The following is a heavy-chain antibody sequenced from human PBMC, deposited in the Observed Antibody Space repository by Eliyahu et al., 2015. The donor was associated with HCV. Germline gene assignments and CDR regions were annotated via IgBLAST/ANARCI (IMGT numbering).Heavy chain of an antibody. V-gene: IGHV4-59*01. CDR2: IHYXWST. CDR3: ASGGGGIAVTGTGGWFDP. J-gene: IGHJ5*02. Sequence: QVQLQESGPGLVKPSETLSLTCTVSGGSITTYYWSWIRQPPGKGLEWXCYIHYXWSTHHNPXLKSRVTISIDTSKNQFSLNLTSVTAADTAMYYCASGGGGIAVTGTGGWFDPWGQGTLVTVSS. D-gene: IGHD6-19*01. CDR1: GGSITTYY.